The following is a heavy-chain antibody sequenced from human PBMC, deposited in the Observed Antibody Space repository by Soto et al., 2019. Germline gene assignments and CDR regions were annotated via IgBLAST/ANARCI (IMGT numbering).Heavy chain of an antibody. CDR1: GFTFSSYS. V-gene: IGHV3-48*02. CDR2: ITSSGTTV. J-gene: IGHJ4*02. D-gene: IGHD6-13*01. CDR3: ARGSSNWAYYFDF. Sequence: EVHLVESGGGLVQPGGSLRLSCAASGFTFSSYSLNWVRQAPGKGLERVSYITSSGTTVYYADSVRGRFTISRDNAKNSLYLQLNSLREDDTAVYYCARGSSNWAYYFDFWGQGTLVSVSS.